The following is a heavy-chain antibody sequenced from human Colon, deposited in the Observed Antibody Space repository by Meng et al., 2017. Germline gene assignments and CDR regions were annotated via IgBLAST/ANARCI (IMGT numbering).Heavy chain of an antibody. V-gene: IGHV3-30*04. D-gene: IGHD3-16*01. CDR3: AKEWSSSYAYYDA. CDR1: GFNFRELG. J-gene: IGHJ5*01. CDR2: VTYDGKKQ. Sequence: VTLVQSGGGVVQPGTSLRLSCSASGFNFRELGLHWVRQAPGKGLVWVAAVTYDGKKQYYADSVKGRFIISRDNSDNTLYLQMGSLKPEDTAIYYCAKEWSSSYAYYDAWGQGTLVTVSS.